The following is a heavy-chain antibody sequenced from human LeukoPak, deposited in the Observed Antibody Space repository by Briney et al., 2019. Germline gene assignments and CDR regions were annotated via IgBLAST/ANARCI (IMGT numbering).Heavy chain of an antibody. D-gene: IGHD3-3*01. CDR2: INHSGST. Sequence: KPSETLSLTCAVYGGSFSGYYWSWIRQPPGKGLEWIGEINHSGSTNYNPSLKSRVTISVDTSKNQFSLKLSSVTAADTAVYYCARVTSEYYDFWSGYYPPSNWFDPWGQGTLVTVSS. CDR3: ARVTSEYYDFWSGYYPPSNWFDP. V-gene: IGHV4-34*01. J-gene: IGHJ5*02. CDR1: GGSFSGYY.